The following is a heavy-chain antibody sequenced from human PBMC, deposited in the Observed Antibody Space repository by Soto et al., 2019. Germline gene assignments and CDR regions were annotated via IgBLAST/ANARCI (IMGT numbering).Heavy chain of an antibody. V-gene: IGHV5-10-1*01. J-gene: IGHJ4*02. CDR1: GYSFTSYW. D-gene: IGHD6-19*01. Sequence: GESLKISGKGSGYSFTSYWISWVRQMPGKGLEWMGRIDPSDSYTNYSPSFQGHVTISADKSISTAYLQWSSLKASDTAMYYCASGVSSGWSFFDYWGQGTLVTVSS. CDR3: ASGVSSGWSFFDY. CDR2: IDPSDSYT.